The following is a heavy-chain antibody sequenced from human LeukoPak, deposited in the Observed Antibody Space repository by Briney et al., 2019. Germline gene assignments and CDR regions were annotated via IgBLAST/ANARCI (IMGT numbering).Heavy chain of an antibody. CDR1: GFTFSSYE. CDR2: ISNSSSYI. V-gene: IGHV3-21*01. CDR3: ARRVAVADNYFDY. D-gene: IGHD6-19*01. Sequence: GGSLRLSCAASGFTFSSYEMNWVRQAPGKGLEWVSSISNSSSYIYYADSVKGRFTISRDNAKNSLYLQMNSLRAEDTGVYYCARRVAVADNYFDYWGQGTLVTASS. J-gene: IGHJ4*02.